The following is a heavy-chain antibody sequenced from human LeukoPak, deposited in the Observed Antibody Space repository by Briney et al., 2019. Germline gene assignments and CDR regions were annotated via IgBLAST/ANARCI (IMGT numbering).Heavy chain of an antibody. J-gene: IGHJ4*02. Sequence: GGSLRLSCAASGFTFSSYGMHWVRQAPGKGLEWVAVIWYDGSNKYYADSVKGRFTISRDNSKYTLYLQMNSLRAEDTAVYYCAKNEPQWGVRGVVDYWGQGTLVTVSS. D-gene: IGHD3-10*01. V-gene: IGHV3-33*06. CDR2: IWYDGSNK. CDR3: AKNEPQWGVRGVVDY. CDR1: GFTFSSYG.